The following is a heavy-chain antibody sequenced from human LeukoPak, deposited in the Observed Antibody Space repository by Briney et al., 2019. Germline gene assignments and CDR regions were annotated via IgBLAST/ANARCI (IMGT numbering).Heavy chain of an antibody. V-gene: IGHV1-18*01. Sequence: ASVKVSCKASGYTFTSYGISWVRQAPGQGLEWMGWISAYNGNTNYAQKLQGRVTMTTDTSTSTAYMELRSPRSDDTAVYYCARDIEDYYDILTGGFDYWGQGTLVTVSS. CDR2: ISAYNGNT. D-gene: IGHD3-9*01. CDR1: GYTFTSYG. CDR3: ARDIEDYYDILTGGFDY. J-gene: IGHJ4*02.